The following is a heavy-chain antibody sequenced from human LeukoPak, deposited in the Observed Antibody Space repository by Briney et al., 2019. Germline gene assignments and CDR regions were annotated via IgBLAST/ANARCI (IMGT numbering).Heavy chain of an antibody. CDR3: AIGYHTNWFDP. J-gene: IGHJ5*02. CDR1: GGSISNYY. CDR2: IYDSGRT. D-gene: IGHD2-2*01. Sequence: PSETLSLTCTVSGGSISNYYCSWIRLPPGKGLEWIGYIYDSGRTKYNPSLKSRVTISVDTSKNQFSLKLSSVTAADTAVYYCAIGYHTNWFDPWGQGTLVTVSS. V-gene: IGHV4-59*01.